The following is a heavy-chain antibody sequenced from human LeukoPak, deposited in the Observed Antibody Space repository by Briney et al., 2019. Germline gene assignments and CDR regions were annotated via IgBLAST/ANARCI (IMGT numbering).Heavy chain of an antibody. CDR2: IYYSGST. J-gene: IGHJ4*02. CDR1: GDSIGTYY. CDR3: AGVYSTSSPFDY. D-gene: IGHD6-6*01. Sequence: SETLSLTCTVSGDSIGTYYWSWIRQPPGKGLEWIGYIYYSGSTNYNPSLKSRVTISVDTSKKQFSLKLSSLTAADTAVYYCAGVYSTSSPFDYWGQGTLVTVSS. V-gene: IGHV4-59*01.